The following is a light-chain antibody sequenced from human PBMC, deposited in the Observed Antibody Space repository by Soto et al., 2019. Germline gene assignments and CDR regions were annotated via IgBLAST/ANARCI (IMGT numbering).Light chain of an antibody. CDR1: QSVSSN. Sequence: EIVMTQSPATLSVSPGERATLSCRASQSVSSNLAWYQQKPGQAPRLLIYGASTRATGIPARFSGSGSGTKFTLTISSLQSEDFAVYYCHQYNNSPPLTFGGGTKVDIK. V-gene: IGKV3-15*01. CDR2: GAS. J-gene: IGKJ4*01. CDR3: HQYNNSPPLT.